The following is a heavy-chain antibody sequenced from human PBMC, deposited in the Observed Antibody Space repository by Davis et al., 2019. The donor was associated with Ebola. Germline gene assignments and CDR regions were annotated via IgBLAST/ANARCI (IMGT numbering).Heavy chain of an antibody. D-gene: IGHD1-26*01. CDR1: GFTFSKYG. J-gene: IGHJ4*02. CDR3: AKASGSWSY. Sequence: GESLKISCAASGFTFSKYGMHWVRQAPGKGLEWMAFIRYDGTNKFYADSVKGRFTISRDNSKNTLYLQMNSLRTEDTAVYYCAKASGSWSYWGQGTLVTVSS. V-gene: IGHV3-30*02. CDR2: IRYDGTNK.